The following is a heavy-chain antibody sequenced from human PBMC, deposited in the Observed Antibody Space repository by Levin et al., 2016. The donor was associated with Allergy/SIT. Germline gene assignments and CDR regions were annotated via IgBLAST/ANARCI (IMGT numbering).Heavy chain of an antibody. J-gene: IGHJ4*02. CDR2: IYSGGRA. V-gene: IGHV3-53*01. Sequence: GESLKISCATSGFSVSNNYMTWVRQAPGKGLEWVSVIYSGGRAYYADSVKGRFTISRDDAKNSLYLQMSSLRAEDTAVYYCARAWDYGDYFDYWGQGSLVTVSS. D-gene: IGHD4-17*01. CDR1: GFSVSNNY. CDR3: ARAWDYGDYFDY.